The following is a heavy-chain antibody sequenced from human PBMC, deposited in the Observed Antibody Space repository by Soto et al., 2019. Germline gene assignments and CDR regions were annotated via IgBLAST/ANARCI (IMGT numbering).Heavy chain of an antibody. CDR2: IISLFGTP. V-gene: IGHV1-69*12. CDR1: GDTFTNHV. Sequence: QVQFVQSGDEVKKPGAPVKVSCKASGDTFTNHVFNWVRQAPGQGLEWMGGIISLFGTPTYSRRFQGRVTISADEDTATCYMELSSLRSDGTAVYYCARDLVSGYDRGHYWGHGTLVTVSS. J-gene: IGHJ4*01. D-gene: IGHD5-12*01. CDR3: ARDLVSGYDRGHY.